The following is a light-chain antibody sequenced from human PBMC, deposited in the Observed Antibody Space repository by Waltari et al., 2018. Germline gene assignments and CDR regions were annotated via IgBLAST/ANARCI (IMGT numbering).Light chain of an antibody. Sequence: QLVVTQSPSASASLGAPVKLTCNLCIGPSSNIIPWLQQQPEKGPRYLMKVNSDGSHSRGDEIPDRFSGSSSGAERYLTISSLQAEDEADYYCQTGGHGTWVFGGGTKLTVL. V-gene: IGLV4-69*01. CDR3: QTGGHGTWV. J-gene: IGLJ3*02. CDR2: VNSDGSH. CDR1: IGPSSNI.